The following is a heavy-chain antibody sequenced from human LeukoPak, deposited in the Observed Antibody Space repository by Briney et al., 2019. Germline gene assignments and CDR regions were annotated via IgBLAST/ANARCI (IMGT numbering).Heavy chain of an antibody. CDR1: GFTFSTYA. CDR2: ISGTSDGT. J-gene: IGHJ4*02. CDR3: AKEERVGITPPFFDY. D-gene: IGHD1-26*01. Sequence: GGSLRLSCAASGFTFSTYAMSWVRQAPGKGLEWVSAISGTSDGTYYADSVKGRFTISRDNSKNTLYLHMNSLRAEDTAVYYCAKEERVGITPPFFDYWGQETLVTVSS. V-gene: IGHV3-23*01.